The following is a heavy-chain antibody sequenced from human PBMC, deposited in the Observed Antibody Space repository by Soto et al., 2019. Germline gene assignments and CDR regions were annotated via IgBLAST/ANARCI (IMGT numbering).Heavy chain of an antibody. CDR3: ARLPTSRSNYDFWSGYYANDAFDI. Sequence: PGESLKISCNGSGYSFTSYWISWVRQMPWKGLEWMGRIDPSDSYTNYSPSFQGHVTISADKSISTAYLQWSSLKASDTAMYYCARLPTSRSNYDFWSGYYANDAFDIWGQGTMVTVSS. CDR2: IDPSDSYT. J-gene: IGHJ3*02. CDR1: GYSFTSYW. D-gene: IGHD3-3*01. V-gene: IGHV5-10-1*01.